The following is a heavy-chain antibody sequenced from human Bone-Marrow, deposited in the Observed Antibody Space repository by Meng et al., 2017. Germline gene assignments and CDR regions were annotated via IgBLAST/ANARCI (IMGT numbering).Heavy chain of an antibody. J-gene: IGHJ4*02. Sequence: QGQLQESGPGLVKPSETLSLTCTVSSGPINSYFWSWIRQPPGKGPEWIGYISYSGSTNYNPSLKSRVTISVDTSKNQFSLKLSSVTAADTAVYYCARAIATRPNVFDYWGQGTLVTVSS. V-gene: IGHV4-59*01. CDR2: ISYSGST. CDR3: ARAIATRPNVFDY. CDR1: SGPINSYF. D-gene: IGHD6-6*01.